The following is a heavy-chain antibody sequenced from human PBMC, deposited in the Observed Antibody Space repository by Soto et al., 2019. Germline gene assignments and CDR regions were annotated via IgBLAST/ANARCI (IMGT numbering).Heavy chain of an antibody. CDR3: ARDGYCSGGSCYSVPVFDY. V-gene: IGHV3-33*01. Sequence: QVQLVESGGGVVQPGRSLRLSCAASGFTFSSYGMHWVRQAPGKGLERVAVIRYDGSKKYYADSVKGRFTISRDNSKNTLYLQRNSLRADDTAVYYCARDGYCSGGSCYSVPVFDYWGQGTLVTVSS. D-gene: IGHD2-15*01. CDR2: IRYDGSKK. J-gene: IGHJ4*02. CDR1: GFTFSSYG.